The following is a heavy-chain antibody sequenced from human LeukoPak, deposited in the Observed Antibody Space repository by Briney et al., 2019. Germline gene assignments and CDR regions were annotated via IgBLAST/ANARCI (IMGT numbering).Heavy chain of an antibody. Sequence: AAVTVSCMASAYTFTEYYINWVRQAPGQGLEWMGRINPNNGGTNYAQKFQGRVTMTTDTSISTGYMELRGLMSDDTALYYCARGYSDSFGYRPYYFDYWGQGTLLTVSS. CDR3: ARGYSDSFGYRPYYFDY. V-gene: IGHV1-2*06. D-gene: IGHD3-16*02. J-gene: IGHJ4*02. CDR1: AYTFTEYY. CDR2: INPNNGGT.